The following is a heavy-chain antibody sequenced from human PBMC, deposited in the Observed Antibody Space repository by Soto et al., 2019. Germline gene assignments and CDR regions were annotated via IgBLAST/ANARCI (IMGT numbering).Heavy chain of an antibody. V-gene: IGHV3-33*01. J-gene: IGHJ4*02. CDR2: IWYDGSNK. D-gene: IGHD3-10*01. Sequence: GGSLRLSCAASGFTFSSYGMHWVRQAPGKGLEWVAVIWYDGSNKYYAGSVKGRFTISRDNSKNTLYLQMNSLRAEDTAVYYCAGNYYGSGSYDYWGQGTLVPVSS. CDR3: AGNYYGSGSYDY. CDR1: GFTFSSYG.